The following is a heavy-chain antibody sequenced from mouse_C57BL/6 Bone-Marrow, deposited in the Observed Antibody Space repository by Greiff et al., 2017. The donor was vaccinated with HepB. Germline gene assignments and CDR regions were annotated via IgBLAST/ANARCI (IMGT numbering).Heavy chain of an antibody. CDR3: AGDNDYYWNFDV. Sequence: EVHLVESGGGLVKPGGSLNLSCAASGFTFSSYAMSWVRQTPEKRLEWVATISDGGSYTYYPDNVKGRFTISRDNAKNNLYVQMSHRKSEDTAMCYYAGDNDYYWNFDVWGTETTVTVSS. CDR2: ISDGGSYT. D-gene: IGHD2-4*01. CDR1: GFTFSSYA. V-gene: IGHV5-4*01. J-gene: IGHJ1*03.